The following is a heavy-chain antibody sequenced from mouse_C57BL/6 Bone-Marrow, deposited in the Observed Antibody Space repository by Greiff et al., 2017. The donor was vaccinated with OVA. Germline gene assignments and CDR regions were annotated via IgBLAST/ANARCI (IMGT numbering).Heavy chain of an antibody. V-gene: IGHV7-3*01. D-gene: IGHD1-1*01. CDR1: GFTFTDYY. J-gene: IGHJ3*01. Sequence: EVKLVESGGGLVQPGGSLSLSCAASGFTFTDYYMSWVRQPPGKALEWLGFIRNKANGYTTEYSASVKGRFTISRDNSQSILYLQMNALRAEDSATYYCARYHDYYGSSGFAYWGQGTLVTVSA. CDR2: IRNKANGYTT. CDR3: ARYHDYYGSSGFAY.